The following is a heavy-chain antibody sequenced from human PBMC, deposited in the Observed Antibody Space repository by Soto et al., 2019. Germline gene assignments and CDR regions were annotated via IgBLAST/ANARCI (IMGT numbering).Heavy chain of an antibody. D-gene: IGHD6-19*01. V-gene: IGHV3-23*01. J-gene: IGHJ4*02. CDR1: GFTFSTYT. Sequence: VGSLRLSGAASGFTFSTYTMSWVRQARGKGLEWVSAISVTGDNTYSADSVKGRFTISRDNSKNTLFLQMNSLRAEDTAVYYCVKDRSSSDWYGYFDYWGQGTLVTVSS. CDR3: VKDRSSSDWYGYFDY. CDR2: ISVTGDNT.